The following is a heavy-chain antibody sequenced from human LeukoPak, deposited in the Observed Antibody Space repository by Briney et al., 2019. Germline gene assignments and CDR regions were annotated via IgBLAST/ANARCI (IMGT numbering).Heavy chain of an antibody. D-gene: IGHD5-12*01. J-gene: IGHJ3*02. CDR2: IYYSGST. CDR3: ARAPDGGYSGYDLKDDAFDI. V-gene: IGHV4-31*03. CDR1: GGSISSGGYY. Sequence: SQTLSLTCTVSGGSISSGGYYWRWIRQHPGKGLEWIGYIYYSGSTYYNPSLKSRVSIAVDTSKNQFSLKLSSVTAADTAVYYCARAPDGGYSGYDLKDDAFDIWGQGTMVTVSS.